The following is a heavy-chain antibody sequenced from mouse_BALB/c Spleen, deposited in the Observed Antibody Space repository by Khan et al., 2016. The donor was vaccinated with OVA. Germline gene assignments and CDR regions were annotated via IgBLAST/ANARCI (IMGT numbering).Heavy chain of an antibody. J-gene: IGHJ4*01. D-gene: IGHD2-2*01. CDR1: GFSFSRYS. Sequence: EVELVESGGGLVKPGGSLKLSCAASGFSFSRYSMSWVRQTPEKRLEWVATISSGGTYTYYSDSVKGRFTISRDNANNTLFLQMSSLRSEDTAIYYCTRNEGCYGYGQGDYWGQGTSVTVSS. V-gene: IGHV5-9-1*01. CDR3: TRNEGCYGYGQGDY. CDR2: ISSGGTYT.